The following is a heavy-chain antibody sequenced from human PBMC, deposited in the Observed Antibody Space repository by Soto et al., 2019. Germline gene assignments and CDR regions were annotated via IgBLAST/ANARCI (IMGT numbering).Heavy chain of an antibody. V-gene: IGHV3-7*01. Sequence: GGSLRLSCAASGFTFSSYWMSWVRQAPGKGLEWVANIKQDGSEKYYVDSVKGRFTISRDNAKNSLYLQMNSLRAEDTAVYYCARDDPRITIFGIDAFDIWGQGTMVTVSS. CDR3: ARDDPRITIFGIDAFDI. D-gene: IGHD3-3*01. J-gene: IGHJ3*02. CDR1: GFTFSSYW. CDR2: IKQDGSEK.